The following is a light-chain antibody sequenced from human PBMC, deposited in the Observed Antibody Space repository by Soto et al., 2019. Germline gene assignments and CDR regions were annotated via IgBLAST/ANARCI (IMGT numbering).Light chain of an antibody. CDR3: SSYAGSTPYV. Sequence: QSALTQPPSASGSPGQSVTISCTGTSSDVGGYNYVSWYQQHPGKAPKLMIYDVSKRPSGVPDRFSGSKSGNTASLTVSGLQDEDEADYCCSSYAGSTPYVFGTGTKLTVL. J-gene: IGLJ1*01. CDR1: SSDVGGYNY. CDR2: DVS. V-gene: IGLV2-8*01.